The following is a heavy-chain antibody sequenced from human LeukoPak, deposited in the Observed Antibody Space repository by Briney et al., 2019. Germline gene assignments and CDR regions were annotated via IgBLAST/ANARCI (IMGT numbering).Heavy chain of an antibody. CDR3: AKDLGPGSMATSPGFDY. CDR1: GLTFSKYS. Sequence: GGPLRLSCAASGLTFSKYSMTWVRQAPGKGLEWVSFIDTSSTTMYYTDSVKGRFTISRDNAKNSLYLQMNSLRAEDTALYYCAKDLGPGSMATSPGFDYWGQGTLVTVSS. J-gene: IGHJ4*02. CDR2: IDTSSTTM. V-gene: IGHV3-48*04. D-gene: IGHD5-24*01.